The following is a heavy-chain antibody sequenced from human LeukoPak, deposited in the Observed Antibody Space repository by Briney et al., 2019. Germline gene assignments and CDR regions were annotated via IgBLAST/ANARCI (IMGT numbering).Heavy chain of an antibody. J-gene: IGHJ5*02. CDR2: INHSGST. CDR3: ARGIKTVTIFGVVIIPHSWFDP. D-gene: IGHD3-3*01. Sequence: PSETLSLTCAVYGGSFSGYYWSWIRRPPGKGLEWIGEINHSGSTNYNPSLKSRVNISVDTSKNQFSLKLSSVTAADTAVYYCARGIKTVTIFGVVIIPHSWFDPWGQGTLVTVSS. V-gene: IGHV4-34*01. CDR1: GGSFSGYY.